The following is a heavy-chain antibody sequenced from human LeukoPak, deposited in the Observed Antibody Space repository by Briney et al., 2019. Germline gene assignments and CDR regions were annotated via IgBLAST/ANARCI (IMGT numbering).Heavy chain of an antibody. D-gene: IGHD3-22*01. Sequence: SETLSLTCAVSGGSISSSNWWSWVRQPPGKGLEWIGEIYHSGSTNYNPSLKSRVTISVDTSKDQFSLKLGSVTAADTAVYYCARNRRYYDTRGYYYYYYMDVWGKGTTVTISS. J-gene: IGHJ6*03. CDR1: GGSISSSNW. CDR3: ARNRRYYDTRGYYYYYYMDV. CDR2: IYHSGST. V-gene: IGHV4-4*02.